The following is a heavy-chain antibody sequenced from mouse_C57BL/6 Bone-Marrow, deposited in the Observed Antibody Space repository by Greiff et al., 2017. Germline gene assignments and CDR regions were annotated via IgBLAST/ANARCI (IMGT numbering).Heavy chain of an antibody. CDR2: IDPSDSYT. V-gene: IGHV1-59*01. D-gene: IGHD1-1*01. CDR3: ARPIYYGFAY. Sequence: QVQLQQPGAELVRPGTSVKLSCKASGYTFTSYWMHWVKQRPGQGLEWIGVIDPSDSYTNYNQKFKGKATLTVDKSSSTAYMQLSSLTSEDSAVSYCARPIYYGFAYWGQGTLVTVSA. J-gene: IGHJ3*01. CDR1: GYTFTSYW.